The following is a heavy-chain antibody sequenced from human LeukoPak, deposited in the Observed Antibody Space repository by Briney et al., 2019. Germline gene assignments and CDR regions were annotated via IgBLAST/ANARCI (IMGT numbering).Heavy chain of an antibody. CDR1: GFTFSSYW. J-gene: IGHJ6*03. D-gene: IGHD3-16*01. Sequence: GGSLRLSCAASGFTFSSYWMSWVRQAPGKGLEWVANIKQDGSEKYYVDSVKGRFTISRDNAKNSLYLQMNSLRAEDTAVYYCARAPDTSYYYYYMDVWGKGTTVTVSS. CDR2: IKQDGSEK. V-gene: IGHV3-7*01. CDR3: ARAPDTSYYYYYMDV.